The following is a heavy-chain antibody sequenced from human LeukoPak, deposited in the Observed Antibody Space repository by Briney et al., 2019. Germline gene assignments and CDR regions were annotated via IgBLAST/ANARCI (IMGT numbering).Heavy chain of an antibody. CDR2: ISGSGGDT. J-gene: IGHJ4*02. D-gene: IGHD6-19*01. V-gene: IGHV3-23*01. CDR3: AKTTAGYSSGRYPSWPIDY. CDR1: GFTLRSYA. Sequence: GGSLRLSCAASGFTLRSYAIYWVRHAPGRGLERVSGISGSGGDTFFADSVKGRFTLYREQSKHTVFMQTDRQRAEDTAVYYCAKTTAGYSSGRYPSWPIDYWGQGTLVTVSS.